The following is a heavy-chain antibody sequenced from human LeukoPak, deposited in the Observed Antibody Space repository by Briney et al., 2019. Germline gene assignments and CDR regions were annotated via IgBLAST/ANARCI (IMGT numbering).Heavy chain of an antibody. D-gene: IGHD2-2*01. CDR2: IYTSGRT. V-gene: IGHV4-61*02. CDR3: ARDRRICSSTSCPTYYYYYYMDV. J-gene: IGHJ6*03. Sequence: SQTLSLTCTVSGGSISSGSYYGSWIRQPAGKGLEWIGRIYTSGRTNYNPSLKSRVTISVDTSKNQFSLKLSSVTAADTAVYYCARDRRICSSTSCPTYYYYYYMDVWGKGTTVTVSS. CDR1: GGSISSGSYY.